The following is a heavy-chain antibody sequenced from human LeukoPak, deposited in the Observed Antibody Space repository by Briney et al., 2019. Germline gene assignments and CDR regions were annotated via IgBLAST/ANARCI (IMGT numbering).Heavy chain of an antibody. CDR1: GFIVSNTY. CDR2: IYSGGTT. CDR3: ASSPYSSGWALNSGAFDI. J-gene: IGHJ3*02. Sequence: PGGSLRLSCAGSGFIVSNTYLTWVRQAPGKGLEWVSVIYSGGTTHYADSVKGRFTISRDNSKNTLYLQMNSLRAEDTAVYYCASSPYSSGWALNSGAFDIWGQGTMVTVSS. D-gene: IGHD6-25*01. V-gene: IGHV3-53*01.